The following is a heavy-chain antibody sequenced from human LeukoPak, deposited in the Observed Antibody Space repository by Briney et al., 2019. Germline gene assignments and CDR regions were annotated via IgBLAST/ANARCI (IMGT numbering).Heavy chain of an antibody. CDR3: TIMHGYYDGSGFWVQ. J-gene: IGHJ4*02. D-gene: IGHD3-22*01. Sequence: GGSLRLSCAASGFTFSSYAMSWVRQAPGKGLEWVSFISPSGDRTSNADSVEGRFTISRDNTRNTLYLQMNSLRDEDTGVYYCTIMHGYYDGSGFWVQWGQGTLVTVSS. CDR2: ISPSGDRT. V-gene: IGHV3-23*01. CDR1: GFTFSSYA.